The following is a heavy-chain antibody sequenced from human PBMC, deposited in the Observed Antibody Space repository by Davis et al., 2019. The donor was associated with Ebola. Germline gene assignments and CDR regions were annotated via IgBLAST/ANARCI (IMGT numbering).Heavy chain of an antibody. CDR3: ARDLPGGDWYFDL. V-gene: IGHV3-30*19. CDR1: GFTLSGYG. CDR2: ISYDGSNK. Sequence: GGSLRLSCAASGFTLSGYGLHWVRQPPGKGLEWVAVISYDGSNKYYADSVKGRFTISRDNSKNTLYLQMSSLRAEDTAVYYCARDLPGGDWYFDLWGRGTLVTVSS. D-gene: IGHD1-14*01. J-gene: IGHJ2*01.